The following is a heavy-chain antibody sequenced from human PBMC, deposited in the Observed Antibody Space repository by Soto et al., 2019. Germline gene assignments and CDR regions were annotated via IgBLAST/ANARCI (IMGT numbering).Heavy chain of an antibody. D-gene: IGHD1-1*01. J-gene: IGHJ6*02. V-gene: IGHV1-8*01. CDR2: MNPNSGNT. CDR3: ARERTGTTSMDV. Sequence: QVQLVQSGAEVKKPGASMKVSYKASGYTFTSYDINWVRQATGQGLEWMGWMNPNSGNTGYAQKFQGRVTMTRNTSISTAYMELSSLRSEDTAVYYCARERTGTTSMDVWGQGTTVTVSS. CDR1: GYTFTSYD.